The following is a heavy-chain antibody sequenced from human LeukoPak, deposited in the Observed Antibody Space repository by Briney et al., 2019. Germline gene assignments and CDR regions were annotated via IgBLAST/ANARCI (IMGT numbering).Heavy chain of an antibody. CDR2: INAGNGNT. Sequence: GESLKISCKGSGYSFTSYWIAWVRQMPGKGLEWMGWINAGNGNTKYSQKFQGRVTITRDTSASTAYMELSSLRSEDTAVYYCARDSVDFDAFDIWGQGTMVTVSS. CDR1: GYSFTSYW. CDR3: ARDSVDFDAFDI. D-gene: IGHD2-2*01. V-gene: IGHV1-3*01. J-gene: IGHJ3*02.